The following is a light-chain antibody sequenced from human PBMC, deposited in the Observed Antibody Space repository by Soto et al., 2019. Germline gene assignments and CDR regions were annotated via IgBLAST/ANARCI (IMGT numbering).Light chain of an antibody. CDR3: QQHGTSPIT. CDR2: GAS. CDR1: RTVIRNN. Sequence: EIFLTESPDTLSLSLWEIPTLSLRASRTVIRNNLAWHQQKPGLTPRLLVYGASNSATGIPDRFSGSGSGTDFTLTISRLEPDDFAVYYCQQHGTSPITFGQGTRLEIK. V-gene: IGKV3-20*01. J-gene: IGKJ5*01.